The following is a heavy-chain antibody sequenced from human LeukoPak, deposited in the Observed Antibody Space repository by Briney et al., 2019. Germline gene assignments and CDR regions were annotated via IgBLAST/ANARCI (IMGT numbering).Heavy chain of an antibody. CDR1: GGSISSYY. CDR3: ARGLRFLEWLPPDAFDI. D-gene: IGHD3-3*01. J-gene: IGHJ3*02. Sequence: SETLSLTCTVSGGSISSYYWSWIRQPPGKGLEWIGYIYYSGSTNYNPSLKSRVTISVDTSKNQFSLKLGSVTAADTAVYYCARGLRFLEWLPPDAFDIWGQGTMVTVSS. CDR2: IYYSGST. V-gene: IGHV4-59*12.